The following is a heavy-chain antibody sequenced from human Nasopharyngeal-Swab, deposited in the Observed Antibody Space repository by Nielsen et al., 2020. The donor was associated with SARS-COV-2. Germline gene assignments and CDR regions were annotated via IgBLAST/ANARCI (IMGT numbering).Heavy chain of an antibody. J-gene: IGHJ6*02. D-gene: IGHD5-18*01. V-gene: IGHV3-33*01. CDR2: IWYAGGNK. CDR1: GFTFRSYG. CDR3: AREWGRRIQLWLLEYYGMDV. Sequence: GESLKISCAASGFTFRSYGMHWVRQAPGKGLEWVALIWYAGGNKYYADSVKGRFTISRDNAKNSLYLQMNSLRAEDTAVYYCAREWGRRIQLWLLEYYGMDVWGQGTTVPSP.